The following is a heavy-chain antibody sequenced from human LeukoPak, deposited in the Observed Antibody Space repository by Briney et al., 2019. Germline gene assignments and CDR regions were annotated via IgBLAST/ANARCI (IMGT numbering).Heavy chain of an antibody. CDR1: RDSVSSDNVS. CDR2: TYSMSKWDT. J-gene: IGHJ5*02. Sequence: SQTLSLTCAISRDSVSSDNVSWKWIRPSPSRGLEWVGRTYSMSKWDTDKTICVISRLTITPDTSKNQFSLQLNPVTPEDTAVYYCAREPITMVRGVISRWFDPWGRGTLVTVSS. D-gene: IGHD3-10*01. CDR3: AREPITMVRGVISRWFDP. V-gene: IGHV6-1*01.